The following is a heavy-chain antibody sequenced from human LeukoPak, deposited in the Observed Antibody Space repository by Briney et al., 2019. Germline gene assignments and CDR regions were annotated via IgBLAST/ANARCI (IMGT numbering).Heavy chain of an antibody. V-gene: IGHV4-39*02. Sequence: PSETLSLTCTVSGGSISSSSYYWGWIRQPPGTGLEWIGSIYYSGSTYYNPSLKSRVTISVDTSKNQFSLKLSSVTAADTAVYYCARDIVVVPAAMEDYYYYGMDVWGQGTTVTVSS. D-gene: IGHD2-2*01. CDR1: GGSISSSSYY. J-gene: IGHJ6*02. CDR3: ARDIVVVPAAMEDYYYYGMDV. CDR2: IYYSGST.